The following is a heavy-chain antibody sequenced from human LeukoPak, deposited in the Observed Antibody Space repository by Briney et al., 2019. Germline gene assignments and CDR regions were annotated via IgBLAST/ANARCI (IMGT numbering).Heavy chain of an antibody. CDR3: AKSYGGYGDYVDY. CDR2: IRYDGSNK. Sequence: PGGSLRLSCAASGFTFSSYGMHWVRQAPGKGLEWVVFIRYDGSNKYYADSVKGRFTISRDNSKNTLYPQMNSLRAEDTAVYYCAKSYGGYGDYVDYWGQGTLVTVSS. CDR1: GFTFSSYG. J-gene: IGHJ4*02. D-gene: IGHD4-17*01. V-gene: IGHV3-30*02.